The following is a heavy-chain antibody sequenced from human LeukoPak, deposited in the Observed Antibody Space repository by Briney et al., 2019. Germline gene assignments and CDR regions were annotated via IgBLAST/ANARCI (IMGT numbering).Heavy chain of an antibody. J-gene: IGHJ4*02. D-gene: IGHD3-9*01. CDR2: ISGGGGST. V-gene: IGHV3-23*01. Sequence: GGSLRLSCAASGFTFSSYAMSWVRQAPGKGLEWVSAISGGGGSTFYADSVKGRFTISRDNSKNTLYLQMNSLRAEDTAVYYCAKDATYYDILTGLYYFDYWGQGTLVTVSS. CDR3: AKDATYYDILTGLYYFDY. CDR1: GFTFSSYA.